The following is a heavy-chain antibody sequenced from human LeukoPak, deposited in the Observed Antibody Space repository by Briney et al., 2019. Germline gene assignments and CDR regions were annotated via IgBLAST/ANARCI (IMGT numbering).Heavy chain of an antibody. CDR2: IKQDGSEK. CDR1: GFTFSSYW. J-gene: IGHJ4*02. Sequence: GGSLRLSCAASGFTFSSYWMSWVRQAPGKGLEWVANIKQDGSEKYYVGSVKGRFTISRDNAKNSLYLQMNSLRAEDTAVYYCAREGSSTSDKDQQNYYFDYWGQGTLVTVSS. CDR3: AREGSSTSDKDQQNYYFDY. D-gene: IGHD2-2*01. V-gene: IGHV3-7*01.